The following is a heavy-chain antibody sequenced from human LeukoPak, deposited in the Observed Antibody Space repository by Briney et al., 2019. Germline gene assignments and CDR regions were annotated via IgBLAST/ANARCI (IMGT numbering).Heavy chain of an antibody. V-gene: IGHV3-74*01. CDR1: GFTFSNYW. Sequence: PGGSLRLSCAASGFTFSNYWMHWVRQTPGKGLVWVSRILSDGSSTNYADSVKGRFTVSRDNAQNTLYLQMNSLRAEDTAVYYCVREYCSATSCYFSSSYGWFDPWGQGTLVTVSS. J-gene: IGHJ5*02. D-gene: IGHD2-2*01. CDR2: ILSDGSST. CDR3: VREYCSATSCYFSSSYGWFDP.